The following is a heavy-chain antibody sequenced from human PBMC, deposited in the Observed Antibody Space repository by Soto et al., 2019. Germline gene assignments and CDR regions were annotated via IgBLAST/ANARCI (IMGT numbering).Heavy chain of an antibody. CDR3: ARGLFSETHYSGGWYFFDY. V-gene: IGHV4-34*01. CDR2: INDGGSA. J-gene: IGHJ4*02. D-gene: IGHD1-26*01. Sequence: QVQLQQWGAGLLKPSETLSLTCAVYGGSFSGYSWTWIRQSPGKGLEWIGQINDGGSANYNPSLKSRVTISVDSSNNEFFLELRSVTAADTAVYYCARGLFSETHYSGGWYFFDYWGQGTLVTVSS. CDR1: GGSFSGYS.